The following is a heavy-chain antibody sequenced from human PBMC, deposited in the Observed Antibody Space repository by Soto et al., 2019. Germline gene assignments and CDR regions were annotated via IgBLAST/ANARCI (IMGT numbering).Heavy chain of an antibody. Sequence: EVQLLESGGGLVQPGGSLRLSCAASGFTFSSYAMSWVRQAPGKGLEWVSAISGSGGSTYYADSVKGQFIISRDNSKNTLYLQMNSLRAEDTAVYYCAKGWGSSRRGFDYWGQGTLVTVSS. CDR3: AKGWGSSRRGFDY. J-gene: IGHJ4*02. V-gene: IGHV3-23*01. D-gene: IGHD6-6*01. CDR1: GFTFSSYA. CDR2: ISGSGGST.